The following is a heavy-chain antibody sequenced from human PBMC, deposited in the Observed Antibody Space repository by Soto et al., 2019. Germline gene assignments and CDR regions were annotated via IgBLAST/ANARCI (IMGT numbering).Heavy chain of an antibody. CDR1: GGSISSSSYY. V-gene: IGHV4-39*07. Sequence: PSETLSLTCTVSGGSISSSSYYWGWIRQPPGKGLEWIGSIYYSGSTYYNPSLKSRVTISVDTSKNQFSLKLSSVTAADTAVYYCASGPDYGGNSRGPVGYWGQGTLVTVSS. CDR3: ASGPDYGGNSRGPVGY. D-gene: IGHD4-17*01. J-gene: IGHJ4*02. CDR2: IYYSGST.